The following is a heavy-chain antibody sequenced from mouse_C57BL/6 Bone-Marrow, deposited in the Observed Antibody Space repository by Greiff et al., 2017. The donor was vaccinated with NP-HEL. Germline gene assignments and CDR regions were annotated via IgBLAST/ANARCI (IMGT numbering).Heavy chain of an antibody. V-gene: IGHV1-66*01. CDR1: GYSFTSYY. J-gene: IGHJ3*01. CDR3: ARGLAAY. CDR2: IYPGSGNT. Sequence: VMLVESGPELVKPGASVKISCKASGYSFTSYYIHWVKQRPGQGLEWIGWIYPGSGNTKYNEKFKGKATLTADTSSSTAYMQLSSLTSEDSAVYYCARGLAAYWGQGTLVTVSA.